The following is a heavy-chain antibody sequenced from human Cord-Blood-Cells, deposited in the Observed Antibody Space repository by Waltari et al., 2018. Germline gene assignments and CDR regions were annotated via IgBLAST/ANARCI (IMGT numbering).Heavy chain of an antibody. CDR1: GGTFSSYA. D-gene: IGHD2-8*01. V-gene: IGHV1-69*06. J-gene: IGHJ3*02. CDR2: SIPIFGTA. CDR3: AREGGYCTNGVCYTGAAFDI. Sequence: QVQLVQSGAEVKKHGSSVKVSCKASGGTFSSYAISWVRQAPGKGFGWRGWSIPIFGTANYAQKFQGRGTITADKSTSTAYMELSSLRSEDTAVYYCAREGGYCTNGVCYTGAAFDIWGQGTMVTVSS.